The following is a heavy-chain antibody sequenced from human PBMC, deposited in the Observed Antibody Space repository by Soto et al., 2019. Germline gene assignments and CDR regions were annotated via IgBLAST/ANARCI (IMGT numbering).Heavy chain of an antibody. CDR3: ARDEYLRSNWFDP. J-gene: IGHJ5*02. V-gene: IGHV1-18*01. CDR2: ISAYNGNT. D-gene: IGHD4-17*01. Sequence: QVQLVQSGTEVKKPGASVKVSCKASGYSFSSYGISWVRQAPGQGLEWMGWISAYNGNTENSQKLQGRITMTADTSTSTAYMELRSLRSDDTAVYFCARDEYLRSNWFDPWGQGTLVTVSS. CDR1: GYSFSSYG.